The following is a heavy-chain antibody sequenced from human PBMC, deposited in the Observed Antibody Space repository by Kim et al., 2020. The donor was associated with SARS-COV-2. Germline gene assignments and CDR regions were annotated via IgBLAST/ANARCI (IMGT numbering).Heavy chain of an antibody. CDR1: GGSFSGYY. CDR3: ARASGSYDN. D-gene: IGHD1-26*01. J-gene: IGHJ4*02. CDR2: INHSGST. Sequence: SETLSLTCAVYGGSFSGYYWSWIRQPPGKGLEWIGEINHSGSTNYNPSLKSRVTISVDTSKNQFSLKLSSVTAADTAVYYCARASGSYDNWGQGTLVTVSS. V-gene: IGHV4-34*01.